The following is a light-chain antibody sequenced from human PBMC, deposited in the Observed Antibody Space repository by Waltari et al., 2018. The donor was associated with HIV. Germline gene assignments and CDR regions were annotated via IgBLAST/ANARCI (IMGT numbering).Light chain of an antibody. V-gene: IGKV2-28*01. Sequence: DVVMTQSTLPLRVTSGEPVSIPCRSSQSLLSRNGNHFLSWYLQKPWQSPELLMYMASKRASGVTYMGSGSGSGIDFRLKGSRVGTDDVVVYYCVQALEAPLTYGGGTKVQI. CDR3: VQALEAPLT. CDR1: QSLLSRNGNHF. CDR2: MAS. J-gene: IGKJ4*01.